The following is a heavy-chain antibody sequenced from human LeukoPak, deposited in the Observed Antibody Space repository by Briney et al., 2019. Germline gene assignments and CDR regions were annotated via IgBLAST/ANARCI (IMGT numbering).Heavy chain of an antibody. CDR2: IWYDGGNK. CDR1: GFTFSHYG. Sequence: GRSLRLSCAASGFTFSHYGMHWVRHAPGKGLEWVAVIWYDGGNKYFADSVKGRFTISRDNSKNTVYLQMNSLRVEDTAVYYCAKGTESGWYAYFDYWGQGTLVTVSS. D-gene: IGHD6-19*01. CDR3: AKGTESGWYAYFDY. J-gene: IGHJ4*02. V-gene: IGHV3-33*06.